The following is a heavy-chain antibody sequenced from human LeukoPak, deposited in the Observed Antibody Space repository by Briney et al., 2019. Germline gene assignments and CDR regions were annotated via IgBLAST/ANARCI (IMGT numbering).Heavy chain of an antibody. CDR1: GFTSSSYG. CDR3: STLTSRGLSDS. Sequence: SGGSLRLSCAASGFTSSSYGMHWVRQAPGKGLEWVGRIKSKADGETIDYAAPVKGRFTFSRDDSKNMLYLQMNSLKSEDTAVYYCSTLTSRGLSDSWGQGTLVTVSS. CDR2: IKSKADGETI. D-gene: IGHD1-20*01. V-gene: IGHV3-15*07. J-gene: IGHJ4*02.